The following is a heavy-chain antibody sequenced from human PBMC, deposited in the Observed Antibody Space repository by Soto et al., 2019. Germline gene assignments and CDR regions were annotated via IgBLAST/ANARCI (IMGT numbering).Heavy chain of an antibody. CDR3: ARGGGFAS. Sequence: QLQESGPGLVKPSQTLSLTCTVSGDSISSGDNYWSWIRQHPGKDLEWIGYIYYSGRSYYKPSLTSRVTMPVDTSEHHFSLTRTSVTAADTAVYYCARGGGFASWGRGTLVTVSS. J-gene: IGHJ4*02. V-gene: IGHV4-30-4*01. D-gene: IGHD3-16*01. CDR1: GDSISSGDNY. CDR2: IYYSGRS.